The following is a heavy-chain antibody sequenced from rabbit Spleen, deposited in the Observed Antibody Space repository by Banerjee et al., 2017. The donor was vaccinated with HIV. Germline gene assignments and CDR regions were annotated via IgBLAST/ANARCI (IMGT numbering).Heavy chain of an antibody. V-gene: IGHV1S7*01. CDR1: GFDFNSYY. Sequence: QLVESGGGLVTLGGSLKLSCKASGFDFNSYYMSWVRQAPGKGLEWIGYIDPLFGSAYYASWVNGRFSISRENTQNTVSLQLNSLTAADTATYFCARGGGLWGPGTLVTVS. CDR3: ARGGGL. CDR2: IDPLFGSA. J-gene: IGHJ4*01.